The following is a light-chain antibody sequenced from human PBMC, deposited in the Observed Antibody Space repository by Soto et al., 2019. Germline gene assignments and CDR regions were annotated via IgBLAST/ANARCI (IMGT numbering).Light chain of an antibody. Sequence: QSVLTQPPSASGTPGQRVTISCSGSSSNIGNKYVDWYQQVPGTAPKLLIYGNDQRPSGVPDRFSGSKSGTSASLAISGLRSEAEDDYICPAWDARLNVVFGGGTKVTVL. CDR3: PAWDARLNVV. V-gene: IGLV1-47*01. CDR2: GND. J-gene: IGLJ2*01. CDR1: SSNIGNKY.